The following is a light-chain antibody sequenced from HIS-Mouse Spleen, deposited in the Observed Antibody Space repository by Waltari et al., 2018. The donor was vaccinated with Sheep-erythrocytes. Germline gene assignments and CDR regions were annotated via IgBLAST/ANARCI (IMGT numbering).Light chain of an antibody. CDR1: KLGDKY. CDR2: QDN. J-gene: IGLJ2*01. Sequence: SYELTQPPSVSVSPGQTASITCSGDKLGDKYAYWYQQKPGQSPGLVIYQDNKRPSGIPERCSGSNAGNTATLTISGTQAMDEADYYCQAWDSSTAVFGGGTKLTVL. V-gene: IGLV3-1*01. CDR3: QAWDSSTAV.